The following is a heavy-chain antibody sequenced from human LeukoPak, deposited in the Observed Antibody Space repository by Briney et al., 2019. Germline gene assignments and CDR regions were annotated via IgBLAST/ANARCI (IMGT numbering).Heavy chain of an antibody. Sequence: ASVKVSCKASGYTFTNYGISWVRQAPGQGLEWMGWISAYNGNTNYAQKLQGRVTMTTDTSTSTAYMELKSLRSDDTAVYYCARDHRVRLNRFDPWGQGTLVTVSS. CDR1: GYTFTNYG. CDR2: ISAYNGNT. J-gene: IGHJ5*02. D-gene: IGHD3-10*01. V-gene: IGHV1-18*01. CDR3: ARDHRVRLNRFDP.